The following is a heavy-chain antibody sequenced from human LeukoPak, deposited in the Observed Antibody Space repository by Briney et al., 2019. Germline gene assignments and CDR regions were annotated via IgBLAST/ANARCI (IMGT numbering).Heavy chain of an antibody. CDR2: ISSDGSTT. CDR3: ARVLDR. J-gene: IGHJ4*02. CDR1: GFTFSSYW. Sequence: PGGSMRLSCAASGFTFSSYWMHWVRQATGKGLVWVSRISSDGSTTSYADSVKGRFTISRDNAKNTLYLQMNSLKAEDTAVYYCARVLDRWGQGTLVTASS. V-gene: IGHV3-74*01.